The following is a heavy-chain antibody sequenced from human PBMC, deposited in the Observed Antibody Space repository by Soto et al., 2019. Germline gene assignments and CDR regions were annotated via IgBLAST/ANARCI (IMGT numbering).Heavy chain of an antibody. D-gene: IGHD1-1*01. CDR3: ARGTGYFDY. CDR2: ISASSSQI. J-gene: IGHJ4*02. V-gene: IGHV3-21*01. Sequence: EVQLVESGGGLVKPGRSLRLSCTAAGFTFGSYTINWVRQAPGKGLEWVSSISASSSQIYYADSVKGRFTISRDNAMNSLYLQMNSLSAEDTAVYYCARGTGYFDYWGQGTLVTVSS. CDR1: GFTFGSYT.